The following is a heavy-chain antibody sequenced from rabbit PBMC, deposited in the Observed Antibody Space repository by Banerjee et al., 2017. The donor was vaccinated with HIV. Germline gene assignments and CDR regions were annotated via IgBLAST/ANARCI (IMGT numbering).Heavy chain of an antibody. Sequence: QSLEDSRGDLVKPEASLTLTCTASGFSFSSNYYMCWVRQAPGKGLEWIACIVVGSSGTTYYASWAKGRFTISKPSSTTVTLQMTSLTAADTATYFCARDANDYYVYFVLWGQGTLVTVS. CDR2: IVVGSSGTT. J-gene: IGHJ4*01. V-gene: IGHV1S40*01. CDR1: GFSFSSNYY. CDR3: ARDANDYYVYFVL. D-gene: IGHD1-1*01.